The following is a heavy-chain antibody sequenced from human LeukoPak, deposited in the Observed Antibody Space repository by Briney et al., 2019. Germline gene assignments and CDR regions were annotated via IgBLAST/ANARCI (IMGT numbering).Heavy chain of an antibody. D-gene: IGHD2-8*01. CDR1: GGTFSSYA. V-gene: IGHV1-69*13. Sequence: SVKVSCKASGGTFSSYAISWVRQAPGQGLEWMGGIIPIFGTANYAQKFQGRVTITADESTSTAYMELSSLRSEDTAVYYCARVGYCTNGVCSPPEDFYYYGIDVWGQGTTVTVSS. CDR3: ARVGYCTNGVCSPPEDFYYYGIDV. J-gene: IGHJ6*02. CDR2: IIPIFGTA.